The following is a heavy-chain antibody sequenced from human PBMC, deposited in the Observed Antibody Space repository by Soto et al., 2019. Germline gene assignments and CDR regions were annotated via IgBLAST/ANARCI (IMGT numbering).Heavy chain of an antibody. D-gene: IGHD6-13*01. CDR3: ARDLGIAAGHWD. CDR2: IYYSGST. Sequence: SETLSLTCTVSGGSISSYYWSWIRQPPGKGLEWIGYIYYSGSTNYNPSLKSRVTISVDTSKNQFSLKLSSVTAADTAVYYCARDLGIAAGHWDWGQGTLVTVSS. CDR1: GGSISSYY. J-gene: IGHJ4*02. V-gene: IGHV4-59*01.